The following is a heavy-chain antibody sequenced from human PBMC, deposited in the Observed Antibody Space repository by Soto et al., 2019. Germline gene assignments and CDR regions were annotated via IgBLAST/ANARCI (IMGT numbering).Heavy chain of an antibody. V-gene: IGHV3-64*01. D-gene: IGHD5-12*01. J-gene: IGHJ4*02. Sequence: EVQLVESGGGLVQPGGSLRLSCAASGFTFSRYAMHWVRQAPGKGLEYVSVISSNGGSTYYSNSVKGRFTISRDNSKNTLYLQMGSLRAEDMAVYYCASTSGYAFDYWGQGTMVTVSS. CDR1: GFTFSRYA. CDR2: ISSNGGST. CDR3: ASTSGYAFDY.